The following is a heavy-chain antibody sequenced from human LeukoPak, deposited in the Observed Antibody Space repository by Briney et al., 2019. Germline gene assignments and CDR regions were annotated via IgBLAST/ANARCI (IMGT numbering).Heavy chain of an antibody. D-gene: IGHD2-2*01. CDR3: ARAYCSSTSCSYYYGMDV. J-gene: IGHJ6*02. V-gene: IGHV1-69*04. CDR2: IIPILGIA. Sequence: SVKVSCKASGGTFSSYAISWVRQAPGQGLEWMGRIIPILGIANHAQKFQGRVTITADKSTSTAYMELSSLRSEDTAVYYCARAYCSSTSCSYYYGMDVWAKGPRSPSP. CDR1: GGTFSSYA.